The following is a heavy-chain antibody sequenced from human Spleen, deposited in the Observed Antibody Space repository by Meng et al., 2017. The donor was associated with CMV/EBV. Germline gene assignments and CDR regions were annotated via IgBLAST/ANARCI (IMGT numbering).Heavy chain of an antibody. CDR1: GFTFSSDA. D-gene: IGHD1-26*01. CDR2: ISYDGSNK. Sequence: GGSLRLSCAASGFTFSSDAMHWVRQAPGKGLEWVAVISYDGSNKYYADSVKGRFTISRDNSKNTLFLQMISLRAEDTAVYYCARSHSKWEPADYWGQGTLVTVSS. J-gene: IGHJ4*02. V-gene: IGHV3-30-3*01. CDR3: ARSHSKWEPADY.